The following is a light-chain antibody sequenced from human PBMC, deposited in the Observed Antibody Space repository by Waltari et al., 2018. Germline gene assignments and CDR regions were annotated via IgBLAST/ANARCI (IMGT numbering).Light chain of an antibody. Sequence: DIQMPQSHTTLPASVGGRVPITCLPSQSISSWLAWYQQKPGKAPKLLIYKASSLESGVPARFSGSGSGTEFTLTISSLQPDDFATYYCQQYNSYSGTFGQGTKVEIK. V-gene: IGKV1-5*03. CDR3: QQYNSYSGT. CDR1: QSISSW. J-gene: IGKJ1*01. CDR2: KAS.